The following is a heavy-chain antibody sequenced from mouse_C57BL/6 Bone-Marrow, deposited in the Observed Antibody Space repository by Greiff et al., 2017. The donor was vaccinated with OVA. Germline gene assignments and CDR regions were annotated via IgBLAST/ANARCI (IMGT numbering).Heavy chain of an antibody. CDR1: GYSITSGYF. V-gene: IGHV3-6*01. J-gene: IGHJ3*01. CDR3: ARGPSFYGSSPWFAY. Sequence: EVQRVESGPGLVKPSQSLSLTCSVTGYSITSGYFSNWLRPFPGNTLEWMGYISYDGSNNYNPSLKNPISITRATSKNPFFLKLNSVTTEDAATYYCARGPSFYGSSPWFAYWGQGALGTGSA. CDR2: ISYDGSN. D-gene: IGHD1-1*01.